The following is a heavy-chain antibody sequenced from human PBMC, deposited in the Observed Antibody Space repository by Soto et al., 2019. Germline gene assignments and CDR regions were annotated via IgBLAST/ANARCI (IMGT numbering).Heavy chain of an antibody. D-gene: IGHD7-27*01. CDR3: ARDPHWGSLDY. V-gene: IGHV3-7*01. Sequence: QPGGSLRLSCAAVGSRFIFSTAWMSWVRQAPGRGLEWVADISQDGSVNRCVDSVKGRFTISRDDAKNCLFLQMNNLRVEDTAVYYCARDPHWGSLDYWGLGTLVTVSS. CDR1: RFIFSTAW. J-gene: IGHJ4*02. CDR2: ISQDGSVN.